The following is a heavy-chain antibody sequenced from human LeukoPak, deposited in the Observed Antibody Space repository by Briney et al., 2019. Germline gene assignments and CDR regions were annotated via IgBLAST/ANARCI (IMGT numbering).Heavy chain of an antibody. Sequence: GASVKVSCKASGYTFTSYDINWVRQATGQGLEWMGWMNPNSGNTGYAQKFQGRVTMTRNTSISTAYMELSSLRSGDTAVYYCARKNYCSGGSCYSRGWFDPWGQGTLVTVSS. CDR2: MNPNSGNT. D-gene: IGHD2-15*01. J-gene: IGHJ5*02. CDR1: GYTFTSYD. V-gene: IGHV1-8*01. CDR3: ARKNYCSGGSCYSRGWFDP.